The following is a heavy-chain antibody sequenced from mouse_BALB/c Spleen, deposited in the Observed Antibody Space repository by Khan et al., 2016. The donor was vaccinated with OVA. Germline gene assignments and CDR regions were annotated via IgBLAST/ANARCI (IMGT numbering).Heavy chain of an antibody. Sequence: EVELVESGGGLVQPGGSLKLSCAASGFTFSTNAMSWVRQTPEKRLEWVATISSGGSYSYYADSVKGRFTISRDNAKNTLYRQMSRLRSEASAMYYLVRQGGFFAPAWFAYWGQGTLVTVSA. CDR3: VRQGGFFAPAWFAY. CDR1: GFTFSTNA. CDR2: ISSGGSYS. V-gene: IGHV5-9-3*01. J-gene: IGHJ3*01. D-gene: IGHD3-1*01.